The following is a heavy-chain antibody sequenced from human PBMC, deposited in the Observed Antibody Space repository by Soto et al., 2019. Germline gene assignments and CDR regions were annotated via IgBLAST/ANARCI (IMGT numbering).Heavy chain of an antibody. D-gene: IGHD5-12*01. CDR2: ISAYNGNT. J-gene: IGHJ4*02. CDR3: AKEMSVVGGWLRLSGKSFDY. V-gene: IGHV1-18*01. CDR1: GYTFTSSG. Sequence: ASVKVSCKASGYTFTSSGISWVRQAPGQGLEWMGWISAYNGNTNYAQKLQGRVTMTTDTSTSTAYMELRSLRSEDTAVYYCAKEMSVVGGWLRLSGKSFDYWGQGTLVTVSS.